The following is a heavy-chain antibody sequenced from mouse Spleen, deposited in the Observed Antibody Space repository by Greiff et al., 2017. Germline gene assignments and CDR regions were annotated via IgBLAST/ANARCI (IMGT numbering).Heavy chain of an antibody. CDR1: GFTFNTYA. CDR3: VRNFNYDRPLYYAMDY. D-gene: IGHD2-4*01. J-gene: IGHJ4*01. CDR2: IRSKSSNYAT. Sequence: GGGLVQPKGSLKLSCAASGFTFNTYAMHWVRQAPGKGLEWVARIRSKSSNYATYYADSVKDRFTISRDDSQSMLYLQMNNLKTEDTAMYYCVRNFNYDRPLYYAMDYWGQGTSVTVSS. V-gene: IGHV10-3*01.